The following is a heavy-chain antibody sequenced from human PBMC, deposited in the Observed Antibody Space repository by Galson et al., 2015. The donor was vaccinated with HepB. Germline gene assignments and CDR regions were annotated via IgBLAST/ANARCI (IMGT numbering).Heavy chain of an antibody. Sequence: SLRLSCAASGFTFSSYWMSWVRQAPGKGLEWVANIKQDGSEKYYVDSVKGRFTISRDNAKNSLYLQMNSLRAEDTAVYYCASDVIDCRGGSCYACHTDYYGMDVWGQGTTVTVSS. CDR2: IKQDGSEK. J-gene: IGHJ6*02. V-gene: IGHV3-7*03. D-gene: IGHD2-15*01. CDR1: GFTFSSYW. CDR3: ASDVIDCRGGSCYACHTDYYGMDV.